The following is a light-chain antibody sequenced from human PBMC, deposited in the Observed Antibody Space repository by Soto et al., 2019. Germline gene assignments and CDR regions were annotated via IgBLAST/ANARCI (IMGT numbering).Light chain of an antibody. V-gene: IGKV3-20*01. CDR1: QSVGSRY. CDR2: GAS. CDR3: QQYATSPFT. Sequence: EIVLTQSPGTLSLFPGERATLSCRAIQSVGSRYLAWYQQKPGQAPRVLIYGASSRATGIPDRFSGSGSGTDFTLTISRLEPEDFAVYYCQQYATSPFTFGPGTKVDIK. J-gene: IGKJ3*01.